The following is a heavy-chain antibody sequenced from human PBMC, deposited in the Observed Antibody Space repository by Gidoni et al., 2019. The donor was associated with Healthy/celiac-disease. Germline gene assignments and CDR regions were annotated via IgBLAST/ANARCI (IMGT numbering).Heavy chain of an antibody. V-gene: IGHV3-30-3*01. D-gene: IGHD3-10*01. J-gene: IGHJ6*02. Sequence: QVQLVESGGGVVQSGGSLSLSCAASGFTFSSYAMHWVLQAPGKGLEWVAVISYDGSNKSYADSVKGRFTISRDNSKNTLYLQRNSLRAEDTAVYYCARNLPYYGSGTGMDVWGQGTTVTVSS. CDR2: ISYDGSNK. CDR3: ARNLPYYGSGTGMDV. CDR1: GFTFSSYA.